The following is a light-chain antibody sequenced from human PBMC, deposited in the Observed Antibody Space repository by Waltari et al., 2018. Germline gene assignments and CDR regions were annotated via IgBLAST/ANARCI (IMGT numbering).Light chain of an antibody. Sequence: QPPSASGSPGESVTISCTGTSSDIGDYDYVSWYQQHPGKAPKLMIYEVIKRPSGVPDRFSGSKSGNTASLTVSELQAEDEADYYCCSYAGTNNFYVFGTGTKVTVL. CDR2: EVI. J-gene: IGLJ1*01. CDR1: SSDIGDYDY. CDR3: CSYAGTNNFYV. V-gene: IGLV2-8*01.